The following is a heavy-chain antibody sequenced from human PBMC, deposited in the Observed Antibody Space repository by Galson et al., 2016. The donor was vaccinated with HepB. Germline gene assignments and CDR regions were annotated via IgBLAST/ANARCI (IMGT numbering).Heavy chain of an antibody. CDR3: ARWDYTSGPLDS. J-gene: IGHJ4*02. Sequence: SLRLSCAASGFGLFNFWMNWVRQTPGGGLEWVANIKQDGSEKRYVDSVKGRFTISRDNAKNLLYLQMNSLRADDTAVYFCARWDYTSGPLDSWGRRTLVTVSS. CDR1: GFGLFNFW. D-gene: IGHD6-19*01. V-gene: IGHV3-7*01. CDR2: IKQDGSEK.